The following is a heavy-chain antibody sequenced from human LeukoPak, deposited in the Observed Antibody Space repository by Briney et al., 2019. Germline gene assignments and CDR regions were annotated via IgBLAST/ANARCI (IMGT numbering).Heavy chain of an antibody. CDR2: ISPGSSTI. V-gene: IGHV3-48*02. Sequence: EGSLRLSCAASGFTFSTYSMNWVRQAPGKGLQWVSYISPGSSTIYYADSVKGRFTISRDNAKNSLYLQMNSLRDEDTAVYYCASPLSWGQGTLVTVSS. CDR1: GFTFSTYS. CDR3: ASPLS. J-gene: IGHJ4*02.